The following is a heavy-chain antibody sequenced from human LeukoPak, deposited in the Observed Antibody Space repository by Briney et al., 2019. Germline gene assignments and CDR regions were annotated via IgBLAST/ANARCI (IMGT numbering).Heavy chain of an antibody. V-gene: IGHV1-2*04. CDR2: INPNSGGT. Sequence: ASVKVSGKASGYTFTGYYMHWVRQAPGQGLEWMGWINPNSGGTNYAQKFQGWVTMTRDTSISTAYMELSRLRSDDTAVYYCARGQQLADYYYGMDVWGKGTTVTVSS. CDR3: ARGQQLADYYYGMDV. J-gene: IGHJ6*04. D-gene: IGHD6-13*01. CDR1: GYTFTGYY.